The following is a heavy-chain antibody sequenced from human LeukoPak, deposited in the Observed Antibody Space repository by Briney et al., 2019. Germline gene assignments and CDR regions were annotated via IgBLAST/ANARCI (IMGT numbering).Heavy chain of an antibody. Sequence: PSQTLSLTCTVSGGSISSGGCYWSWIRQHPGKGLEWIGYIYYSGSTNYNPSLKSRVTISVDTSKNQFSLKLSSVTAADTAVYYCAGHSSSWSHFDYWGQGTLVTVSS. D-gene: IGHD6-13*01. CDR1: GGSISSGGCY. J-gene: IGHJ4*02. CDR3: AGHSSSWSHFDY. CDR2: IYYSGST. V-gene: IGHV4-31*03.